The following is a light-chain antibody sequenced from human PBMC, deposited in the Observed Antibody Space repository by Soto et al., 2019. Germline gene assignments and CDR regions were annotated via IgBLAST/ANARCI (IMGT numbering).Light chain of an antibody. CDR1: QNVGSY. CDR2: DAS. Sequence: EIVLTQSPATLSLSPGERATLSCRASQNVGSYLAWYQQKRGQAPRLLTFDASYRATGIPARFGGSGSGTDFTLTISSLEPEDFAFYYCQQRTTWPRFTFGPGTKVDIK. V-gene: IGKV3-11*01. CDR3: QQRTTWPRFT. J-gene: IGKJ3*01.